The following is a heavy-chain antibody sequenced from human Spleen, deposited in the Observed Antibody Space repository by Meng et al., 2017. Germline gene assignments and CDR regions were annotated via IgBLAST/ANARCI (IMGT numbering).Heavy chain of an antibody. CDR2: ISSSGSTI. CDR1: GFTFSEYY. CDR3: AKVPVTMVRRVIGDY. Sequence: LSLTCAASGFTFSEYYMSWIRQAPGKGLEWVSYISSSGSTISYADSVKGRFTISRYNAKNSLYLQMNSLRAEDTAVYYCAKVPVTMVRRVIGDYWGQGTLVTVSS. J-gene: IGHJ4*02. V-gene: IGHV3-11*01. D-gene: IGHD3-10*01.